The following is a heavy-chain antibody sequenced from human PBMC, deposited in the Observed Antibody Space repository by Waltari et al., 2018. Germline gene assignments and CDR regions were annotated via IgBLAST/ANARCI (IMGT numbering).Heavy chain of an antibody. CDR2: FFPSDGGT. D-gene: IGHD3-3*01. CDR1: GYTFSTNY. J-gene: IGHJ4*02. Sequence: QVQLVQPGAEVRKPGASVNVSCQTSGYTFSTNYIHWLRQAPGQGLEWMGVFFPSDGGTTYAQKFQGRVTMTSDTSTSTVYMELSSLRSEDTAVYYCARRSLLRFLDYWGQGTLVTVSS. CDR3: ARRSLLRFLDY. V-gene: IGHV1-46*01.